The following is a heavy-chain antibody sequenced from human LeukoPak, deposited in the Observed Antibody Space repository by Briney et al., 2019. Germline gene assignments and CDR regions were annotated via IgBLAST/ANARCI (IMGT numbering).Heavy chain of an antibody. Sequence: PGGSLRLSCVASGFTFSSYGMHWVRQAPGKGLEWVAFIRYDGSNKYYADSVKGRFTISRDNSKNTLYLQMNSLRAEDTAVYYCAKDLASLEWPQGYAFDIWGQGTMVTVSS. D-gene: IGHD3-3*01. CDR3: AKDLASLEWPQGYAFDI. J-gene: IGHJ3*02. CDR2: IRYDGSNK. CDR1: GFTFSSYG. V-gene: IGHV3-30*02.